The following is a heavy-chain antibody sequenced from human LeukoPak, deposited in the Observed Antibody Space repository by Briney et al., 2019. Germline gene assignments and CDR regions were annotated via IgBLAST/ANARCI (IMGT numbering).Heavy chain of an antibody. D-gene: IGHD3-10*01. CDR2: INPNSGGT. Sequence: ASMKVSCKASGYTFTGYYMHWVRQAPGQGLEWMGWINPNSGGTTYAQKFQGRVTMTRDTSISTAFMELTRLRSDDTAVYYCARDAYGLGSYPDYWGQGTLVTVSS. CDR3: ARDAYGLGSYPDY. V-gene: IGHV1-2*02. CDR1: GYTFTGYY. J-gene: IGHJ4*02.